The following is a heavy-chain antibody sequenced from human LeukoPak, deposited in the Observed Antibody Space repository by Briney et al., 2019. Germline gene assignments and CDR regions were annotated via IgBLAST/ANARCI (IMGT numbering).Heavy chain of an antibody. Sequence: PPETLSLTCTVSGYSISSGYYWGWIRQPPGKGLEWIGSIYHSGSTYYNPSLKSRVTISVDTSKNQFSLKLSSVTAADTAVYYCASPKDYYYDSSGYAYWGQGTLVTVSS. CDR2: IYHSGST. CDR1: GYSISSGYY. J-gene: IGHJ4*02. D-gene: IGHD3-22*01. CDR3: ASPKDYYYDSSGYAY. V-gene: IGHV4-38-2*02.